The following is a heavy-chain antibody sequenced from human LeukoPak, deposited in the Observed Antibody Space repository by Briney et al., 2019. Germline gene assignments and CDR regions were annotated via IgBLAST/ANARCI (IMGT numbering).Heavy chain of an antibody. V-gene: IGHV3-49*04. J-gene: IGHJ4*02. CDR2: IRSKAYGGTT. CDR3: ARKTVVGSYFDY. D-gene: IGHD4-23*01. CDR1: GFTFGDYA. Sequence: GSLRLSCTASGFTFGDYAMSWVRQAPGKGLEWVGFIRSKAYGGTTEYAASVKGRFTISRDDSKSIAYLQMNSLKTEDTAIYYCARKTVVGSYFDYWGQGTPVTVSS.